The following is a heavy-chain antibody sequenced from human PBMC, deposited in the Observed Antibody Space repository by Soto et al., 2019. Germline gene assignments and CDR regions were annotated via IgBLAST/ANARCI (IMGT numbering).Heavy chain of an antibody. Sequence: SETLSLTCTVSGGSIITYYWSWIRQPPGKGLEWIGYVFYSGSTNYNPSLKSRVTISVDTSENQFSLKLTSLTPADTAVYYCARERIATSGTRYYYHGVDVWGQGTTVTVSS. V-gene: IGHV4-59*01. CDR2: VFYSGST. CDR1: GGSIITYY. J-gene: IGHJ6*02. D-gene: IGHD6-13*01. CDR3: ARERIATSGTRYYYHGVDV.